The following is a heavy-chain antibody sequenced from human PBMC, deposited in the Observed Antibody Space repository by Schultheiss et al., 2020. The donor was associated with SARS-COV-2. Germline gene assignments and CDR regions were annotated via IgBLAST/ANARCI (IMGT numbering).Heavy chain of an antibody. CDR3: ARGDGHYGLGRMDY. V-gene: IGHV4-39*07. CDR2: IYHSGST. Sequence: SETLSLTCSVSGDSISSDIYCWGWIRQPPGKGLEWIGEIYHSGSTNYNPSLKSRVTISVDKSKNQFSLKLSSVTAADTAVYYCARGDGHYGLGRMDYWGQGTLVTVSS. D-gene: IGHD4-17*01. J-gene: IGHJ4*02. CDR1: GDSISSDIYC.